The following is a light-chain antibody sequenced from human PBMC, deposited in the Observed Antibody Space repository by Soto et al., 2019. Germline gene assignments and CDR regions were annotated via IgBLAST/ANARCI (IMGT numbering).Light chain of an antibody. CDR2: EGS. CDR3: CSYAGSSTV. Sequence: QSALTQPASVSGSPGQSINISCTGTSSDVGSYNLVSWYQQHPGKAPKLMIYEGSKRPAWVSNRVSGYKSGNTASLTISGLQAEDEADYYRCSYAGSSTVFVTGTKLTVL. CDR1: SSDVGSYNL. V-gene: IGLV2-23*03. J-gene: IGLJ1*01.